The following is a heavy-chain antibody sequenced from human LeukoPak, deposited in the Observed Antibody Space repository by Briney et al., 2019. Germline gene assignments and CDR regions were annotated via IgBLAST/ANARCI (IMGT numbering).Heavy chain of an antibody. CDR1: GFTFSSYG. J-gene: IGHJ6*03. Sequence: GGSLRLSCAASGFTFSSYGMSWVRQAPGKGLEWVPAISGSGGSAYYADSVKGRFTISRDNSKNTLYLQMNSLRAEDTAVYYCAKDPRYCSGGSCYIYFYYYMDVWGKGTTVTVSS. CDR3: AKDPRYCSGGSCYIYFYYYMDV. D-gene: IGHD2-15*01. V-gene: IGHV3-23*01. CDR2: ISGSGGSA.